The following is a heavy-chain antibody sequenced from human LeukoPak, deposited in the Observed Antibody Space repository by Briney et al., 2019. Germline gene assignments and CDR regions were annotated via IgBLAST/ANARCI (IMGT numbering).Heavy chain of an antibody. CDR3: ARVAGIAVAGTGYYYGMDV. D-gene: IGHD6-19*01. Sequence: GASVKVSCKASDYSFNTYGISWVRQAPGQGLEWMGRIIPILGIANYAQKFQGRVTITADKSTSTAYMELSSLRSEDTAVYYCARVAGIAVAGTGYYYGMDVWGQGTTVTVSS. CDR1: DYSFNTYG. CDR2: IIPILGIA. V-gene: IGHV1-69*04. J-gene: IGHJ6*02.